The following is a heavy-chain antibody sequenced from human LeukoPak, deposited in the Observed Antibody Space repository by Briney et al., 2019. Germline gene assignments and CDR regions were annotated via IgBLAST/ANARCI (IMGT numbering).Heavy chain of an antibody. CDR2: ISAYKGNT. D-gene: IGHD3-22*01. Sequence: ASVKVSCKGSGYSFTSYVISWVRPAPGQGVGWMGWISAYKGNTNYAQKLQGRVTMTTDTSTSTAYMELRSLRSDDTAVYYCARVGRYYYDSSGAFDIWGQGTIVTVSS. J-gene: IGHJ3*02. CDR1: GYSFTSYV. V-gene: IGHV1-18*01. CDR3: ARVGRYYYDSSGAFDI.